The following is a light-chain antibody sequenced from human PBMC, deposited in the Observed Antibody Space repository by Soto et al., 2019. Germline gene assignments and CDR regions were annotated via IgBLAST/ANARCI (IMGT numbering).Light chain of an antibody. CDR3: SSYAGSNNYV. CDR1: SSDVGGYNY. J-gene: IGLJ1*01. CDR2: EVS. V-gene: IGLV2-14*01. Sequence: QSALTQPASVSGSPGQSITISCTGTSSDVGGYNYVSWFQHHPGKAPKLIIYEVSYRPSGVSARFSGSKSGDTASLTISGLQAEDEADYYCSSYAGSNNYVFGTGTKVTVL.